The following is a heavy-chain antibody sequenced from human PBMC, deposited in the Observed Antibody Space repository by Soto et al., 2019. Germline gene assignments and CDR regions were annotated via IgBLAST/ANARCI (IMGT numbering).Heavy chain of an antibody. Sequence: GGSLRLSCAASGFTFGSYAMSWVRQAPGKGLEWVSVIYSGGSTYYADSVKGRFTISRDNSKNTLYLQMNSLRAEDTAVYYCARDRVYYDSSGYRDIDAFDIWGQGTMVTVSS. V-gene: IGHV3-53*01. J-gene: IGHJ3*02. CDR1: GFTFGSYA. D-gene: IGHD3-22*01. CDR2: IYSGGST. CDR3: ARDRVYYDSSGYRDIDAFDI.